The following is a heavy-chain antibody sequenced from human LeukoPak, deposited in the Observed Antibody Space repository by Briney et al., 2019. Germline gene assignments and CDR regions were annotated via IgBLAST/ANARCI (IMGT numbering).Heavy chain of an antibody. CDR1: GGSISSRNYY. D-gene: IGHD6-19*01. J-gene: IGHJ4*02. CDR2: IHYSGSI. CDR3: ARLRALAGTSRIDY. Sequence: KPSETLSLTCTVSGGSISSRNYYWGWIRQPPGKGLEWITSIHYSGSIYYYPSLESRITISLDTSENQFSLNLISVTAADTAVYYCARLRALAGTSRIDYWGQGTLVAVSS. V-gene: IGHV4-39*01.